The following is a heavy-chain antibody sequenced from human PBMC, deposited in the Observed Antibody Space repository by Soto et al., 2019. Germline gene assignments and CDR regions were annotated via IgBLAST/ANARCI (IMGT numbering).Heavy chain of an antibody. D-gene: IGHD5-12*01. Sequence: SQTLSLTCAISGDSVSSNSASLNWIRQSPSRGLEWLGRTYYRSKWYNDYVVSVKSRITINPDTSKNQFSLQLNSVTPEDTAVYYCARDLSVATIGNWDGMDVWGQGTTVTVSS. CDR3: ARDLSVATIGNWDGMDV. CDR2: TYYRSKWYN. CDR1: GDSVSSNSAS. J-gene: IGHJ6*02. V-gene: IGHV6-1*01.